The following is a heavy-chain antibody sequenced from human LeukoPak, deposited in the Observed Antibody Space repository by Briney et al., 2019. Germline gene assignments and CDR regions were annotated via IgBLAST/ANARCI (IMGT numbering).Heavy chain of an antibody. V-gene: IGHV4-34*01. CDR3: ARGLARVYYYGMDV. J-gene: IGHJ6*02. CDR1: GGSFSGYY. Sequence: PSEPLSLTCAVYGGSFSGYYWSWIRQPPGKGLEWIGEINHSGSTNYNPSLKSRVTISVDTSKNQFSLKLSSVTAADTAVYYCARGLARVYYYGMDVWGQGTTVTVSS. CDR2: INHSGST.